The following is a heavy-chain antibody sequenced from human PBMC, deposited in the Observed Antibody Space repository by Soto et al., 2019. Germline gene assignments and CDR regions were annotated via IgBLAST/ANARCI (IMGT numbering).Heavy chain of an antibody. Sequence: ILSLTCAVSGGCMSSGGYSRSWIRQPPGKGLEWIGYIYHSGSTYYNPSLKSRVTISVDRSKNQFSLKLRSVTAADTAVYYCARGSRLYRNNWNYYYYYGMDVWGQGTTVTVSS. V-gene: IGHV4-30-2*01. D-gene: IGHD1-20*01. CDR2: IYHSGST. CDR3: ARGSRLYRNNWNYYYYYGMDV. J-gene: IGHJ6*02. CDR1: GGCMSSGGYS.